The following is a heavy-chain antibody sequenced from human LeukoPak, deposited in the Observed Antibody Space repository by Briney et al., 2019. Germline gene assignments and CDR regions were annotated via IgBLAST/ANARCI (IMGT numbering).Heavy chain of an antibody. CDR3: ARDPGIAVAGTVGYFDY. V-gene: IGHV3-7*01. CDR1: GFTFSSYW. J-gene: IGHJ4*02. Sequence: GGSLRLSCAASGFTFSSYWMSRVRQAPGKGLEWVANIKEDGIEKHYVDSVKGRFTISRDNAKKSLYLQMNSLRAEDTAAYYCARDPGIAVAGTVGYFDYWGQGTLVTVSS. D-gene: IGHD6-19*01. CDR2: IKEDGIEK.